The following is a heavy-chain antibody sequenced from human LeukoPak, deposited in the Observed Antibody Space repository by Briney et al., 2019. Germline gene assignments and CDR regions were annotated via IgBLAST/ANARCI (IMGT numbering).Heavy chain of an antibody. J-gene: IGHJ4*02. CDR3: ARVFLAVAGFDY. CDR1: GFTFSSYS. Sequence: TGGPLRLSCAASGFTFSSYSMNGVRQAPGKGLEWVSYISSSSSTIYYADSVKGRFTISRDNAKNSLYLQTNSLRAEDTAVYYCARVFLAVAGFDYWGQGALVTVSS. V-gene: IGHV3-48*04. CDR2: ISSSSSTI. D-gene: IGHD6-19*01.